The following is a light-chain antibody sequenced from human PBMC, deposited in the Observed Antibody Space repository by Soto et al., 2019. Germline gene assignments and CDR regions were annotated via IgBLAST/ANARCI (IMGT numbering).Light chain of an antibody. CDR2: AAS. CDR1: RSFASSY. Sequence: DMVLTQSPGTLSLSPGERATLSCRASRSFASSYLGWYQQKPGQAPRLLLYAASKRATGIPDRFSGSGSGTDFTLTINRLEPEDSVVYYCQQYGSSPPYTFGQGTKVEI. J-gene: IGKJ2*01. V-gene: IGKV3-20*01. CDR3: QQYGSSPPYT.